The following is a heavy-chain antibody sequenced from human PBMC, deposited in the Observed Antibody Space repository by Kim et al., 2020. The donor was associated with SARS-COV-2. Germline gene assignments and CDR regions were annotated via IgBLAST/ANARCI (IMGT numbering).Heavy chain of an antibody. V-gene: IGHV4-59*13. J-gene: IGHJ4*02. CDR2: IYYSGST. CDR1: GGSISSYY. CDR3: ATLGGTVGFDY. D-gene: IGHD3-16*01. Sequence: SETLSLTCTVSGGSISSYYWSWIRQPPGKGLEWIGYIYYSGSTNYNPSLTSRVTISVDASKNQFSLKLSSVTTADTAVYYCATLGGTVGFDYWGQGTLVTVSS.